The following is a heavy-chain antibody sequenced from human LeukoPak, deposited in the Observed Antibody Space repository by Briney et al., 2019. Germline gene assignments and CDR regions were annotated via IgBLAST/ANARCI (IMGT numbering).Heavy chain of an antibody. CDR3: ARLYYDSSGYYPWSY. V-gene: IGHV1-2*02. Sequence: ASVKVSCKASGYTFTGYYMHWVRQAPGQGLEWMGWINPNSGGTNYAQKFQGRVTMTRDTSISTAYMELSRLRSDDTAVYYCARLYYDSSGYYPWSYWGQGTLVTVSS. D-gene: IGHD3-22*01. CDR1: GYTFTGYY. CDR2: INPNSGGT. J-gene: IGHJ4*02.